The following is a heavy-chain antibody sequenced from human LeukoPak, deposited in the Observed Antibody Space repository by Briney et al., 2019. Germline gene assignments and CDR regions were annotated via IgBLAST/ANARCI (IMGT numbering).Heavy chain of an antibody. J-gene: IGHJ3*01. CDR1: GFTFSSYA. CDR2: ISRSGGST. Sequence: GGSLRLSCAASGFTFSSYAMSWLRQAPGKGLKGVAAISRSGGSTDYPDSVTGRFTISRDNSKNTLFLQMNSLRVEDTAVYYCAKVHLRIEIYAFDVWGQGTMVTVSS. V-gene: IGHV3-23*01. CDR3: AKVHLRIEIYAFDV. D-gene: IGHD2-2*02.